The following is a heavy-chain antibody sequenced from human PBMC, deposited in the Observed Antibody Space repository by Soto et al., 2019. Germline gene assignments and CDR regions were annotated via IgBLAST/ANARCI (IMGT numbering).Heavy chain of an antibody. V-gene: IGHV4-30-4*01. CDR2: ISYSGTT. D-gene: IGHD4-17*01. Sequence: QVQLQESGPGLVKPSQTLSLTCTVSGGSISSGNYYWSWIRQPPGKGLVWIGFISYSGTTHYRASLGSRVSISVDTSKNQFSLDLSSVTAADTAVYYCATMGTPVTGLYYFDYWGQGTLVTVS. CDR3: ATMGTPVTGLYYFDY. CDR1: GGSISSGNYY. J-gene: IGHJ4*02.